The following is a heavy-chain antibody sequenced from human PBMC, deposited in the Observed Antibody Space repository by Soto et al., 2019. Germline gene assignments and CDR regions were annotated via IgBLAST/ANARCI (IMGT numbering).Heavy chain of an antibody. D-gene: IGHD2-15*01. J-gene: IGHJ6*02. CDR3: AKGLRLLLRSQYYYGLNV. CDR2: ISGSGGST. CDR1: GFTFSPYA. Sequence: EVQLLESGGGLVQPGGSLRLSCAASGFTFSPYAMSWVRQAPGKGLEWVSSISGSGGSTNYADSVKGRFTVSRDNSKRTQSLQMNSLREKHTVIYYGAKGLRLLLRSQYYYGLNVWGRGTTVTVSS. V-gene: IGHV3-23*01.